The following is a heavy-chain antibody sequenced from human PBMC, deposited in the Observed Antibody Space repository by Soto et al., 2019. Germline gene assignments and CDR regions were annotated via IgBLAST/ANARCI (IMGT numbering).Heavy chain of an antibody. CDR1: GLTFCPYA. CDR2: IVGSGGST. J-gene: IGHJ4*02. V-gene: IGHV3-23*01. D-gene: IGHD5-12*01. Sequence: PGGPLRLYRGASGLTFCPYALCWVRQAPGKGLEWVSTIVGSGGSTYYADSVKGRFTISRDNSKNTLYLQMSSLRAEDTAVYYCVKDRRGYDPPFDYWGQGTLVTVSS. CDR3: VKDRRGYDPPFDY.